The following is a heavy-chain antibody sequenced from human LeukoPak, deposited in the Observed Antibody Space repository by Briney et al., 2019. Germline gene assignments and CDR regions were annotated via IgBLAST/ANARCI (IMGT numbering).Heavy chain of an antibody. J-gene: IGHJ4*02. V-gene: IGHV3-7*01. CDR1: GFTFSTYW. Sequence: GGSLRLSCAASGFTFSTYWMSWVRQAPGKGLEWVANIKQDGSEKYYVDSVKGRFTISRDNAKNSLYLQMNSLRAEDTAVYYCARDLGAAPGSLDYWGQGTLVTVSS. CDR3: ARDLGAAPGSLDY. D-gene: IGHD6-13*01. CDR2: IKQDGSEK.